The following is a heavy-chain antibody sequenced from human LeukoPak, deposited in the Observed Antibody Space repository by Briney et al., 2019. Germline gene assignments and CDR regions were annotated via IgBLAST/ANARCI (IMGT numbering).Heavy chain of an antibody. CDR3: AKTGNPPTGDY. V-gene: IGHV3-48*03. Sequence: PGGSLRLSCAASGFTFRSYEMNWVRQAPGKGLEWVSNIRSNGGMIHYAESVRGRFTISRDNAKNLLYLQMNSLRAEDAAVYYCAKTGNPPTGDYWGQGTLVTVSS. CDR1: GFTFRSYE. CDR2: IRSNGGMI. J-gene: IGHJ4*02. D-gene: IGHD1-1*01.